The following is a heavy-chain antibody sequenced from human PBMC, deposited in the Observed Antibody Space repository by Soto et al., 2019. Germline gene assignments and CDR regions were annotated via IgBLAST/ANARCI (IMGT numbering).Heavy chain of an antibody. J-gene: IGHJ4*02. Sequence: EVQLVESGGGLIQPGESLRLSCAASGFTVSISYMSWVRQAPGKGLEWVSTIYRDGSTYYADSVEGRFTISRDNSKNTLSLQMNSLRAEDTATYSCARGKGIGWYESSDYWCQGTVVTVSS. V-gene: IGHV3-53*01. CDR3: ARGKGIGWYESSDY. CDR2: IYRDGST. CDR1: GFTVSISY. D-gene: IGHD6-19*01.